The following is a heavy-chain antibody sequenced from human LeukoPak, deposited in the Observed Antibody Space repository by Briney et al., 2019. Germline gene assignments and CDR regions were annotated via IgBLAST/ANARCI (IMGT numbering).Heavy chain of an antibody. D-gene: IGHD3-3*01. CDR3: ARGWGYDFWSGYSHDAFDI. V-gene: IGHV4-59*08. Sequence: SETLSLTCTVSGGSISTYYWSWIRQPPGKGLEWIGYIYYSGSTNYNPSLKSRVTISVDTSKNQFSLKLSSVTAADTAVYYCARGWGYDFWSGYSHDAFDIWGQGTMVTVSS. J-gene: IGHJ3*02. CDR1: GGSISTYY. CDR2: IYYSGST.